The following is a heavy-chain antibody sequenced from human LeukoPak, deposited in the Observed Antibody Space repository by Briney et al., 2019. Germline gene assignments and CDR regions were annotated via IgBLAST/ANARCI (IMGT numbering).Heavy chain of an antibody. V-gene: IGHV3-43*02. CDR3: AISLAAAAEN. Sequence: GGSLTLPCAASGFTFHDYAMHWVRQAPGKALEWVSLISGDGGSTFYADSVKGRFTISRDNSKNSLYLQMNSLRTEDTAFYYCAISLAAAAENWGEACLVTVSS. J-gene: IGHJ4*02. CDR1: GFTFHDYA. CDR2: ISGDGGST. D-gene: IGHD6-13*01.